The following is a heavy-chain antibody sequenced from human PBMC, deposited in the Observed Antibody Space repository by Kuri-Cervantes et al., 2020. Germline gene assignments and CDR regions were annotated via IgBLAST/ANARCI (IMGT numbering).Heavy chain of an antibody. D-gene: IGHD3-10*01. Sequence: LSLTCAASGFTFSSYGMHWVRQAPGKGLEWVAVISYDGSNKYYADSVKGRFTISRDNSKNTLYLQMNSLRAEDTAVYYCAKRLDPYGPPYGSGSPPGDYWGQGTLVTVSS. V-gene: IGHV3-30*18. CDR1: GFTFSSYG. J-gene: IGHJ4*02. CDR3: AKRLDPYGPPYGSGSPPGDY. CDR2: ISYDGSNK.